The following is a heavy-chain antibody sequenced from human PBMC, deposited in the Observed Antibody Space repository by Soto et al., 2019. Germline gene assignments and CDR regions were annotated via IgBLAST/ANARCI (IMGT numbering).Heavy chain of an antibody. Sequence: QVQLQESGPGLVKPSQTLSLTCTVSGGSISSGGYYWSWIRQHPGKGLEWIGYIFYSGSIYYNPSLKSRVTMSVDTSKNQFSLKLSSVTAADTAVYYCASDEAASGVFGLGYWGQGTLVTVSS. D-gene: IGHD6-13*01. J-gene: IGHJ4*02. CDR3: ASDEAASGVFGLGY. CDR2: IFYSGSI. V-gene: IGHV4-31*03. CDR1: GGSISSGGYY.